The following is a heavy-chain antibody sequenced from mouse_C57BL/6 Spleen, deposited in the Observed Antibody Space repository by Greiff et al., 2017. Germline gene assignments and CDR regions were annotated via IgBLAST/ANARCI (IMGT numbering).Heavy chain of an antibody. J-gene: IGHJ1*03. V-gene: IGHV1-69*01. CDR3: ARPYDGSSLDV. CDR2: IDPSYSYT. CDR1: GYTFTSYW. Sequence: QVQLQQPGAELVMPGASVKLSCKASGYTFTSYWMHWVKQRPGQGLEWIGEIDPSYSYTNYNQKFKGKSTLTVDKSSSTAYMQRSSLTSEDSAVYYCARPYDGSSLDVWGTGTTVTVSS. D-gene: IGHD1-1*01.